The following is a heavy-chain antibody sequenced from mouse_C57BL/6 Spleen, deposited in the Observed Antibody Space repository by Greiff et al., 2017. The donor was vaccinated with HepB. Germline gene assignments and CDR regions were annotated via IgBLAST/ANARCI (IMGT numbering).Heavy chain of an antibody. Sequence: QVQLQQSGAELMKPGASVKLSCKATGYTFTGYWIEWVKQRPGHGLEWIGEILPGSGSTTYNEKFKGKATFTADTSSNTAYRQLSSLTTEDSAIYYCARGYYDYEACFAYWGQGTLVTVSA. D-gene: IGHD2-4*01. CDR1: GYTFTGYW. CDR2: ILPGSGST. V-gene: IGHV1-9*01. CDR3: ARGYYDYEACFAY. J-gene: IGHJ3*01.